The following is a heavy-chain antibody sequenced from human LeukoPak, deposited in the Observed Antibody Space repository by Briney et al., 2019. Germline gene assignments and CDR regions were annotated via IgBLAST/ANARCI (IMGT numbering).Heavy chain of an antibody. V-gene: IGHV4-4*02. CDR2: IYHSGST. Sequence: SGTLSLTCAVSGGSISSSNWWSWIRQPPGKGLEWIGEIYHSGSTNYNPSLKSRVTISVDKSKTQFSLKLSSVTAADTAVYYCARIRGAGADYYYYYMDVWGKGTTVTVSS. D-gene: IGHD3-3*01. J-gene: IGHJ6*03. CDR1: GGSISSSNW. CDR3: ARIRGAGADYYYYYMDV.